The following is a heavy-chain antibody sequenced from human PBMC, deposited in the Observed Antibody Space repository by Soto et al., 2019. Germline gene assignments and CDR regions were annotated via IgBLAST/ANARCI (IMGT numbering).Heavy chain of an antibody. J-gene: IGHJ4*02. CDR2: ISSGSKNI. Sequence: EVQLVESGGGLVKPGGSLRLSCAASGFSLTPYNMNWVRQAPGKGLEWVASISSGSKNIWYADSVKGRFTISRDNAKNSLFLQLSSLTADDTAVYYCARDLISGGYWGQGSLVNVS. CDR1: GFSLTPYN. CDR3: ARDLISGGY. D-gene: IGHD3-16*01. V-gene: IGHV3-21*01.